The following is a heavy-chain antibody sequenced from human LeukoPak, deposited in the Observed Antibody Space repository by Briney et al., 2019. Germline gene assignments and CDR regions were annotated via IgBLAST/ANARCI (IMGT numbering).Heavy chain of an antibody. D-gene: IGHD4-17*01. CDR1: GYSLTSYW. CDR2: IYPGDSDT. J-gene: IGHJ6*02. CDR3: ARSLDYGDYVVSGMDV. Sequence: GESLKISCKGSGYSLTSYWIGWVRQMPGKGLEWMGIIYPGDSDTRYSPSFQGQVTISADKSISTAYLQWSSLKASDTAMYYCARSLDYGDYVVSGMDVWGQGTTVTVSS. V-gene: IGHV5-51*01.